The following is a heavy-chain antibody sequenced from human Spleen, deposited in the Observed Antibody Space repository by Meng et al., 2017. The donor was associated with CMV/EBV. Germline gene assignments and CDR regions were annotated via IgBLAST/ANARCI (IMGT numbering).Heavy chain of an antibody. V-gene: IGHV1-18*04. CDR1: GYSFTSYG. J-gene: IGHJ4*02. D-gene: IGHD4-23*01. CDR3: ARDLHYGGNLFDY. CDR2: ISTYNGNT. Sequence: ASVKVSCKASGYSFTSYGVTWVRQAPGLGLEWMGWISTYNGNTHYAQNFQGRVTMTTDTSTTTAYMELRSLTSDDTAVYYCARDLHYGGNLFDYWGQGTLVTVSS.